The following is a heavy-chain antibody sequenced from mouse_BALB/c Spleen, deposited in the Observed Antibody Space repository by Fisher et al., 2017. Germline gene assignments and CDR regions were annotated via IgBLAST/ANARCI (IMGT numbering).Heavy chain of an antibody. D-gene: IGHD1-1*01. CDR3: SEDSAVYYCARGSSYYYAMDY. J-gene: IGHJ4*01. V-gene: IGHV1-69*02. Sequence: KFKGKATLTADKSSSTAYMQLSSPTSEDSAVYYCARGSSYYYAMDYWGQGTSVTVSS.